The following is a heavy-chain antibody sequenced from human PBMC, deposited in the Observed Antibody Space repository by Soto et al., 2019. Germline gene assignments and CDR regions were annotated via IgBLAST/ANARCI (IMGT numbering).Heavy chain of an antibody. CDR1: GYTFTDLY. Sequence: ASVEVSCKPSGYTFTDLYIHWVRQAPGQGLEWMGWIDPRSGDRRITQKFQGRVTMTRDTSTSTVYMELTSLTSDDTAVYYCATDNSGPIDYWGEGTLVTVSS. J-gene: IGHJ4*02. D-gene: IGHD2-8*02. V-gene: IGHV1-2*02. CDR3: ATDNSGPIDY. CDR2: IDPRSGDR.